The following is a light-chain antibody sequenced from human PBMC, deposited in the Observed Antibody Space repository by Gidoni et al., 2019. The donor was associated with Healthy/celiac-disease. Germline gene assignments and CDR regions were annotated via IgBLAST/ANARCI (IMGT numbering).Light chain of an antibody. CDR2: LTSDGSH. V-gene: IGLV4-69*01. Sequence: QLVLTQSPSASASLGASVKLTCTLSSGHSSYAIAWNQQQPEKGPRYLMKLTSDGSHSKGDGIPDRFSGSSSGAERYLTTSSPQSEDEADYYCQTWGTGLVFGGGTKLTVL. CDR3: QTWGTGLV. J-gene: IGLJ2*01. CDR1: SGHSSYA.